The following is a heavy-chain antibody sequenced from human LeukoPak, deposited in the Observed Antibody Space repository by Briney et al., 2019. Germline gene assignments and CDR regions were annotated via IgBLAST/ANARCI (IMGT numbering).Heavy chain of an antibody. CDR2: MNPNSGNT. V-gene: IGHV1-8*02. CDR1: GGTFSSYA. Sequence: ASVKVSCKASGGTFSSYAISWVRQAPGQGLEWMGWMNPNSGNTGYAQKFQGRVTMTRNTSISTAYMELSSLRSEDTAVYYCARGEYSSSAGYNWFDPLGQGTLVTVSS. D-gene: IGHD6-6*01. CDR3: ARGEYSSSAGYNWFDP. J-gene: IGHJ5*02.